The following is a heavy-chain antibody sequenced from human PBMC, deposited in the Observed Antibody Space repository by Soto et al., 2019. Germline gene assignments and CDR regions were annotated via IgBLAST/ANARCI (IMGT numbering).Heavy chain of an antibody. CDR2: ISGSGVTT. Sequence: EVQLLESGGGLVQPGGSLRLSCAASGFTFSSYAMSWVRQAPGKGLEWVSAISGSGVTTYYADSVKGRFTISRDNSKHTLYLQMNSLRAEDTAVYFCAPGYCSNGVCYDDAFDIWGQGTMVTVSS. CDR3: APGYCSNGVCYDDAFDI. V-gene: IGHV3-23*01. CDR1: GFTFSSYA. J-gene: IGHJ3*02. D-gene: IGHD2-8*01.